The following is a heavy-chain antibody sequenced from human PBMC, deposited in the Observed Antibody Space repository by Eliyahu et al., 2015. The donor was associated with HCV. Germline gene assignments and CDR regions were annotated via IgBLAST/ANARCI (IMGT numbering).Heavy chain of an antibody. V-gene: IGHV1-2*02. CDR2: INPTTGAT. D-gene: IGHD5-24*01. CDR3: ARGGSAKWLQYANYYLDY. CDR1: GYTFTDXY. Sequence: QVQLVQSGAEVKKPGASMKVSCKASGYTFTDXYMHWVRQAPGQGLEWMGWINPTTGATNXAQRFQVRVTMTRDTSIRTAYMELSSLRSDDTAMYFCARGGSAKWLQYANYYLDYWGQGSLVTVPS. J-gene: IGHJ4*02.